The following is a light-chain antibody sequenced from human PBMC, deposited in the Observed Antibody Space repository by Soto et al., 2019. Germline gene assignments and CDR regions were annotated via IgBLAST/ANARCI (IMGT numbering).Light chain of an antibody. V-gene: IGLV1-44*01. CDR1: RFNIGSNT. CDR2: SND. CDR3: VAWDDSVKGPV. J-gene: IGLJ2*01. Sequence: QSVLTQPPSASGTPGQRVTISCSGTRFNIGSNTVNWYQQLPGTAPKLLISSNDRRPSGVPDRFSGSKSGTSASLAIRGLQADDKADYHCVAWDDSVKGPVFGGGTKLTVL.